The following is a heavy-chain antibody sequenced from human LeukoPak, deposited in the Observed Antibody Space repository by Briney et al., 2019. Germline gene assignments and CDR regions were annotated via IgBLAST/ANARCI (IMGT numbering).Heavy chain of an antibody. CDR3: ARETGDHGG. D-gene: IGHD2-21*02. CDR1: GGSISSYY. J-gene: IGHJ4*02. CDR2: IYYSGST. Sequence: SETLSLTCTVSGGSISSYYWSWIRQPPGKGLEWIGYIYYSGSTNYNPSLKSRVTMSVDTSKNQFSLKLSSVTAADTAVYYCARETGDHGGWGQGTLVTVSS. V-gene: IGHV4-59*12.